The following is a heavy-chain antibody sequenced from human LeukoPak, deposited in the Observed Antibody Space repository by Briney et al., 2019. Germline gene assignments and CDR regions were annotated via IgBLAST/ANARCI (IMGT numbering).Heavy chain of an antibody. J-gene: IGHJ4*02. CDR2: LSYTGKT. V-gene: IGHV4-59*02. Sequence: PSETLSLTCVVSGASVSTSHWNWIRQLPGKGLEWIGCLSYTGKTDYNPSFASRVTISLGTSKSQVSLKLRSVTTADTATYFCSEGYFEPFAHWGQGILVAVSS. CDR3: SEGYFEPFAH. CDR1: GASVSTSH. D-gene: IGHD2/OR15-2a*01.